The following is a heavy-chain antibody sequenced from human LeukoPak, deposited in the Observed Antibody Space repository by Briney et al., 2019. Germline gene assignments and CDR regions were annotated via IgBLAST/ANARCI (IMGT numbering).Heavy chain of an antibody. J-gene: IGHJ4*02. CDR1: GFTFSDYY. V-gene: IGHV3-11*01. Sequence: GGSPRLSCAASGFTFSDYYMSWIRQAPGKGLEWVSYISSSGSTIYYADSVKGRFTISRDNAKNSLYLQMNSLRAEDTAVYYCARDRRVELYDYWGQGTLVTVSS. CDR2: ISSSGSTI. CDR3: ARDRRVELYDY. D-gene: IGHD1-7*01.